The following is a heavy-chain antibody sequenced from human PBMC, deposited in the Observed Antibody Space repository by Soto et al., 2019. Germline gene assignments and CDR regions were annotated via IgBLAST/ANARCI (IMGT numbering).Heavy chain of an antibody. Sequence: EVQLLESGGDVVRPGGSRRLSCAASGFTFSSYAMGWVRQAPGKGLEWVAGVSRAGTYTFYADSVRGRFSIYRDNSRDTVDLYMNALRGDDTAVYFCVKYTVTEDLGESWGQGTLVSVSS. J-gene: IGHJ5*02. V-gene: IGHV3-23*01. CDR3: VKYTVTEDLGES. CDR1: GFTFSSYA. CDR2: VSRAGTYT. D-gene: IGHD3-16*01.